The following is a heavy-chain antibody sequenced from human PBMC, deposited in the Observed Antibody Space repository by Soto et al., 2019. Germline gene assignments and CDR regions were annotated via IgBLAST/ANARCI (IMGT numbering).Heavy chain of an antibody. CDR3: VKERYAQLWLEDYGMDV. CDR2: ISYDGTDK. Sequence: GGSLRLACAASVFTFSSYGIHWVRQGPGKGLEWVALISYDGTDKYYADSVKGRFTISRDNSKNTLYLQMSSLGPGDTAVYYCVKERYAQLWLEDYGMDVWGQGTTVTVSS. CDR1: VFTFSSYG. D-gene: IGHD5-18*01. V-gene: IGHV3-30*18. J-gene: IGHJ6*02.